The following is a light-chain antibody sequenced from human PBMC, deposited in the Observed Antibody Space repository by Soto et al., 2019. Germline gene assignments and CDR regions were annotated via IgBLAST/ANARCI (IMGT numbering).Light chain of an antibody. Sequence: QSALTQPASVSGSPGQSITISCTGTSSDIGGYNYVSWYQQHPGKAPKLMIYDVSDRPSGVSNRFSGSKSGNTASLTISGRQAEDEADDYCASYASSNTVLFGGGTKLTVL. J-gene: IGLJ2*01. CDR3: ASYASSNTVL. CDR2: DVS. V-gene: IGLV2-14*03. CDR1: SSDIGGYNY.